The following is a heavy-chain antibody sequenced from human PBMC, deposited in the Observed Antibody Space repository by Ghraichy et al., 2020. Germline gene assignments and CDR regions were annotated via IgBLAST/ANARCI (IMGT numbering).Heavy chain of an antibody. CDR1: GFPFSTYA. D-gene: IGHD2-2*01. V-gene: IGHV3-23*01. CDR3: AKFRGSCSSSTCWWIDP. CDR2: ISRSGGSM. Sequence: GESLNISCAASGFPFSTYAMTWVRQAPGKGLEWVSDISRSGGSMNYADSVKGRFTISRDNSKNTVHLQMSSLRADDTAVYYCAKFRGSCSSSTCWWIDPWGQGTLVTVSS. J-gene: IGHJ5*02.